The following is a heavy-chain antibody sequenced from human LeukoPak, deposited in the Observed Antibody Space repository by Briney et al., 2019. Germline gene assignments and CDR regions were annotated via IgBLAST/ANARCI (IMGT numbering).Heavy chain of an antibody. V-gene: IGHV3-7*03. CDR1: GYTFSSYW. CDR2: IKQDGSEK. J-gene: IGHJ4*02. D-gene: IGHD3-22*01. Sequence: PGGSLRLSCAASGYTFSSYWMSWVRQAPGKGLEWVANIKQDGSEKYYVDSVKGRFTISRDNAKNSLYLQMNSLRAEDTAVYYCAKDLKASDSSGYVGPSDWGQGTLVTVSS. CDR3: AKDLKASDSSGYVGPSD.